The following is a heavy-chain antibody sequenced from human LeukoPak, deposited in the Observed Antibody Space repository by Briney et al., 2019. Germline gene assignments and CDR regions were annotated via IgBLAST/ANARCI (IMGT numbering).Heavy chain of an antibody. D-gene: IGHD3-22*01. CDR3: ANTDYYDTSALDY. CDR2: IRRTGGST. J-gene: IGHJ4*02. CDR1: GSTFSSYA. Sequence: HPGGSLRLSCAASGSTFSSYAMSWVRQAPGKGLEWVSAIRRTGGSTYYADSVKGRFTISRDNSKNTLYLQMNSLRAEDTAVYYCANTDYYDTSALDYWGQGTLVTVSS. V-gene: IGHV3-23*01.